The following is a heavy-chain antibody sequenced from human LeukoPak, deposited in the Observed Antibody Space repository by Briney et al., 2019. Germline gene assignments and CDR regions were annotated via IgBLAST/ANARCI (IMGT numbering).Heavy chain of an antibody. CDR3: ATGSNQSPTQDAFDT. CDR2: FDPEDGET. V-gene: IGHV1-24*01. D-gene: IGHD1-14*01. CDR1: GGTFSSYA. Sequence: GASVKVSCKASGGTFSSYAISWVRQAPGQGLEWMGGFDPEDGETIYAQKFQGRVTMTEDTSTDTAYMELSSLRSEDTAVYYCATGSNQSPTQDAFDTWGQGTMVTVSS. J-gene: IGHJ3*02.